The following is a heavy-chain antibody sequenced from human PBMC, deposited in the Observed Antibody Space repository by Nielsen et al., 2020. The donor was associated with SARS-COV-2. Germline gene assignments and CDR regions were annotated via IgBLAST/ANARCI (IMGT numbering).Heavy chain of an antibody. D-gene: IGHD3-22*01. CDR1: GGSISSGGYY. J-gene: IGHJ4*02. CDR3: ARGPNYYDSSGYYYSFHN. V-gene: IGHV4-31*03. CDR2: IYYSGST. Sequence: LRLSCTVSGGSISSGGYYWSWIRQHPGKGLEWIGYIYYSGSTYYNPSLKSRVTISVDTSKNQFSLKLSSVTAADTAVYYCARGPNYYDSSGYYYSFHNWGQGTLVTVSS.